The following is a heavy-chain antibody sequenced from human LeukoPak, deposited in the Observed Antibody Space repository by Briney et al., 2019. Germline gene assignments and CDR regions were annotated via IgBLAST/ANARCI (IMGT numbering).Heavy chain of an antibody. Sequence: SETLSLTCTVSGGSISSYYWSWIRQPPGKGLEWIGYIYYSGSTNYNPSLKSRVTISVDTSKNQFSLKLSSVTAADTAVYYCARDPNDYGDSYFDYWGQGTLVTVSS. CDR3: ARDPNDYGDSYFDY. V-gene: IGHV4-59*01. J-gene: IGHJ4*02. D-gene: IGHD4-17*01. CDR2: IYYSGST. CDR1: GGSISSYY.